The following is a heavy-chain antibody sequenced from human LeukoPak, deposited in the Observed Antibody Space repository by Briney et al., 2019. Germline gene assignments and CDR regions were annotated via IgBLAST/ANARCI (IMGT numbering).Heavy chain of an antibody. CDR2: IRLSDGYT. CDR3: ARVAGSYSIRPFDF. V-gene: IGHV3-23*01. CDR1: GFTFDNYA. Sequence: GGSLRLSCAASGFTFDNYAMTWVRQAPGKELEWVSAIRLSDGYTYYADSVQGRFIISRDTSKNTVSLQMNSLTGDDTALYYCARVAGSYSIRPFDFWGQGTVVIVSS. D-gene: IGHD1-26*01. J-gene: IGHJ4*02.